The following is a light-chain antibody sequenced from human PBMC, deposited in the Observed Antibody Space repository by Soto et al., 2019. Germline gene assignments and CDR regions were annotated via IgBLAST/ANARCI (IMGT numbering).Light chain of an antibody. Sequence: DIQVTQSPSSLSASAGDRVTISCRTSQSISRYLHWYQHRPGKAPNLLIYAASSLQSGVSSRFSGSGSGTDFTLTISDLQPEDFATYYCLQSDSSPYTFGQGTKLEI. J-gene: IGKJ2*01. CDR3: LQSDSSPYT. V-gene: IGKV1-39*01. CDR2: AAS. CDR1: QSISRY.